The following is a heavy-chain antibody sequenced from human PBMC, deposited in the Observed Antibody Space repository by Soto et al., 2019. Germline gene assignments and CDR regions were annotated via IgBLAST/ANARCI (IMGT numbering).Heavy chain of an antibody. CDR1: GFTFSSYG. CDR2: ISYDGSNK. CDR3: AKARSGSHFDY. V-gene: IGHV3-30*18. D-gene: IGHD3-3*01. J-gene: IGHJ4*02. Sequence: QVQLVESGGGVVQPGRSLRLSCAASGFTFSSYGMHWVRQAPGKGLEWVAVISYDGSNKYYADSVKGRFTISRDNSKNTLYLQMNSLRAEDTAVYYCAKARSGSHFDYWGQGTLVTVSS.